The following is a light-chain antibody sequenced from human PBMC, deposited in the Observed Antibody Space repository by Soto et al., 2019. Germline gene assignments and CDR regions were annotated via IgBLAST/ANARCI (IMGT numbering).Light chain of an antibody. V-gene: IGKV3-20*01. Sequence: EVVLTQSPGTLSLSPGERATLSCRASQSVSSSYLAWYQQKPGQAPRLLIYGTSSRATGIPDRFSGSGSGTGFTLTISRLEPKDFAVYYCQQYGSSSWTFGQGTKVEIK. CDR2: GTS. CDR3: QQYGSSSWT. J-gene: IGKJ1*01. CDR1: QSVSSSY.